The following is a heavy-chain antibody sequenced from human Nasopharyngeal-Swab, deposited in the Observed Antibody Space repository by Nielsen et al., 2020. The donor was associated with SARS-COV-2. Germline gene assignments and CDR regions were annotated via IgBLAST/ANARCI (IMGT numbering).Heavy chain of an antibody. V-gene: IGHV6-1*01. CDR2: TYYRSKWYN. J-gene: IGHJ6*02. D-gene: IGHD6-13*01. CDR3: ARDRGSSWPHYYYYGMDV. Sequence: WIRQSPSRGLEWLGRTYYRSKWYNDYAVSVKSRITINPDTSKNQFSLQLNSVTPEDTAVYYCARDRGSSWPHYYYYGMDVWGQGTTVTVSS.